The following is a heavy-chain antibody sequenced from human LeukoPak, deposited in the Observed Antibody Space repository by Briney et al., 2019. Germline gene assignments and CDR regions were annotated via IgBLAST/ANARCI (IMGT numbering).Heavy chain of an antibody. J-gene: IGHJ3*02. CDR1: GFTFDDYA. CDR2: ISWNSGSI. V-gene: IGHV3-9*03. Sequence: PGRSLRLSCAASGFTFDDYAMHWVRQAPGKGLEWVSGISWNSGSIGHADSVKGRFTISRDNAKNSLYLQMNSLRAEDMDLYYCAKAPYMGSAFDIWGQGTMVTVSS. D-gene: IGHD1-26*01. CDR3: AKAPYMGSAFDI.